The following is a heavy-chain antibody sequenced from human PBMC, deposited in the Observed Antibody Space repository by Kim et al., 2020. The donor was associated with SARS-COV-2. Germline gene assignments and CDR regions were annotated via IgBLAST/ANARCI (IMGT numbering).Heavy chain of an antibody. D-gene: IGHD2-15*01. CDR1: GFTFSSYA. Sequence: GGSLRLSCAASGFTFSSYAMSGVRQAPGKGLEWVSAISGSGGSTYYADSVKGRFTISRDNSKNTLYLQMNSLRAEDTAVYYCAKDHRDIPDWYFDLWGRGTLVTVSS. J-gene: IGHJ2*01. CDR3: AKDHRDIPDWYFDL. V-gene: IGHV3-23*01. CDR2: ISGSGGST.